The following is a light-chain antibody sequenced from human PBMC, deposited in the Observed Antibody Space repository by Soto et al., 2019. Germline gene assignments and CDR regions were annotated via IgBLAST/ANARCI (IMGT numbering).Light chain of an antibody. V-gene: IGLV2-14*03. J-gene: IGLJ1*01. CDR3: SSYTSSSTYV. Sequence: QSALTQPPSASGSPGQSVTISCTGTSSDIGGYNYVSWYQQHPGQAPKLLIYDVSNRPSGVSNRFSGSKSGNTASLTISGLQAEDEADYYCSSYTSSSTYVFGTGTKVTVL. CDR1: SSDIGGYNY. CDR2: DVS.